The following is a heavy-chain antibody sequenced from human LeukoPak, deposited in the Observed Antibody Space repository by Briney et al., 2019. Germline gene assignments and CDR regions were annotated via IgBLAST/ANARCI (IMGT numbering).Heavy chain of an antibody. V-gene: IGHV1-18*01. J-gene: IGHJ4*02. CDR2: ISAYNGNT. CDR3: ARSDEVGATSYFDY. D-gene: IGHD1-26*01. CDR1: GYTFTSYG. Sequence: ASVKVSCKASGYTFTSYGISWVRQASGQGLEWMGWISAYNGNTNYAQKLQGRVTMTTDTSTSTAYMELRSLRSDDTAVYYCARSDEVGATSYFDYWGQGTLVTVSS.